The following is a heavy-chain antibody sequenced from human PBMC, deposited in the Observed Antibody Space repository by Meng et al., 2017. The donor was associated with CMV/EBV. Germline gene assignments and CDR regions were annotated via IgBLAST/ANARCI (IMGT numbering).Heavy chain of an antibody. CDR2: ISAYNGNT. CDR1: GYTFTSYG. J-gene: IGHJ4*02. V-gene: IGHV1-18*01. D-gene: IGHD1-26*01. Sequence: ASVKVSCKASGYTFTSYGISWVRQAPGQGLEWMGWISAYNGNTNYAQKLQGRVTMTTDTSTNTAYMELRSLRSDDTAVYYCARDDLKYSGSYSTDYWGQGTLVTVSS. CDR3: ARDDLKYSGSYSTDY.